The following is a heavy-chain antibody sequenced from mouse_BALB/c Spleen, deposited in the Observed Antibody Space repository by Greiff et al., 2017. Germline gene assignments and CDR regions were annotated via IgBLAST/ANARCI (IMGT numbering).Heavy chain of an antibody. CDR2: ISYSGST. CDR3: ARLIITTAGLYFDY. J-gene: IGHJ2*01. Sequence: EVQLQQSGPSLVKPSQTLSLTCSVTGDSITSGYWNWIRKFPGNKLEYMGYISYSGSTYYNPSLKSRISITRDTSTNQSYLQLNSVTTEDTATYYCARLIITTAGLYFDYWGQGTTLTVSS. V-gene: IGHV3-8*02. D-gene: IGHD1-1*01. CDR1: GDSITSGY.